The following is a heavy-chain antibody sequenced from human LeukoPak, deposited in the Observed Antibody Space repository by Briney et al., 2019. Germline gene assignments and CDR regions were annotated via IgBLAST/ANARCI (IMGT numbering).Heavy chain of an antibody. CDR3: ARDQLGGSYGFFDY. D-gene: IGHD5-18*01. V-gene: IGHV4-4*07. Sequence: SETLSLTCTVSGGSISSYYWSWIRQPAGKGLEWIGRIYTSGSTDYNPSLKSRVTISVDTSKNQFSLKLSSVTAADTAVYYCARDQLGGSYGFFDYWGQGTLVTVSS. J-gene: IGHJ4*02. CDR1: GGSISSYY. CDR2: IYTSGST.